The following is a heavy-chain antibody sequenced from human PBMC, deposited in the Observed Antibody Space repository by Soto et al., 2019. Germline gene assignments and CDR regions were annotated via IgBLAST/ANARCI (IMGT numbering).Heavy chain of an antibody. CDR1: GFTFSDYW. J-gene: IGHJ4*02. Sequence: GGSLRLSCAASGFTFSDYWMNWVRQAPGKGLEWVASIKYDGDEKTYVETVKGRFTISRDNPKNLVYLQIASLRAEDTAVYYCARDGVAPGLYFDHWGQGT. D-gene: IGHD3-10*01. CDR2: IKYDGDEK. V-gene: IGHV3-7*05. CDR3: ARDGVAPGLYFDH.